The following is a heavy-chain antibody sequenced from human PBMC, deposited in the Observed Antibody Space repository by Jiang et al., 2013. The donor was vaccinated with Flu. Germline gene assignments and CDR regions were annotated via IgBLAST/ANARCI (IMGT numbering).Heavy chain of an antibody. V-gene: IGHV1-3*01. CDR3: ARDPVVRGEIDP. CDR2: INAGNGNT. D-gene: IGHD3-10*01. CDR1: GYTFTSYA. Sequence: EVKKPGASVKVSCKASGYTFTSYAMHWVRQAPGQRLEWMGWINAGNGNTKYSQKFQGRVTITRDTSASTAYMELSSLRSEDTAVYYCARDPVVRGEIDPWGQGTLVTVSS. J-gene: IGHJ5*02.